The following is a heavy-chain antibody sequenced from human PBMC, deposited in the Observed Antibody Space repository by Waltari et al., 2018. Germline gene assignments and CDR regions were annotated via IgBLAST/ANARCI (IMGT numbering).Heavy chain of an antibody. CDR3: ARDPGPIVGAPDL. J-gene: IGHJ5*02. V-gene: IGHV1-2*07. CDR1: GYTFTDYH. D-gene: IGHD1-26*01. CDR2: CNPKNGDS. Sequence: QEQLVQSGSEVKKPGASVRVSCQASGYTFTDYHLHWFRQAPGQGFEWRWWCNPKNGDSNSADNFLGRVTMTRDTSINTVYLDLSGLRSDDTAVFFCARDPGPIVGAPDLWGQGTLVTVSS.